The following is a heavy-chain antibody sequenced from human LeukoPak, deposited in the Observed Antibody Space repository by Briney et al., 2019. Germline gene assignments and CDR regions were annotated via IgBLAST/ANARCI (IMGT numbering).Heavy chain of an antibody. J-gene: IGHJ4*02. D-gene: IGHD6-13*01. V-gene: IGHV5-51*01. CDR2: IFPDDSDT. Sequence: SGTSSVYPFTDYAIGWAGYMPPKGMEWMGMIFPDDSDTRYSPSFQGQVTISADKSITTAYLRWSSLKASDTAMYYCAMTYSASWYGGYWGQGTLVTVSS. CDR3: AMTYSASWYGGY. CDR1: VYPFTDYA.